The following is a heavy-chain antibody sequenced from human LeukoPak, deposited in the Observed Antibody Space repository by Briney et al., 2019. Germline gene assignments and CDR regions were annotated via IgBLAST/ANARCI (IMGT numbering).Heavy chain of an antibody. J-gene: IGHJ4*02. CDR3: ARGNQYGDGYNGTDY. CDR2: ISSSSSYI. D-gene: IGHD5-24*01. Sequence: GGPLRLSCAASGFTFSSYSMNWVRQAPGKGLEWVSSISSSSSYIYYADSVKGRFTISRDNAKNSLYLQMNRLRAEDTAVYYCARGNQYGDGYNGTDYWGQGTMVTVSS. V-gene: IGHV3-21*01. CDR1: GFTFSSYS.